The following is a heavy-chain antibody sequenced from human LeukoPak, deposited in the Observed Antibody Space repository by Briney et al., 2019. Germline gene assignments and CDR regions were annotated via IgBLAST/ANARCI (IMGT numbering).Heavy chain of an antibody. CDR1: GGSISSYY. D-gene: IGHD3-16*01. Sequence: PSETLSLTCTVSGGSISSYYWSWIRQPPGKGLEWIGYIYYSGSTNYNPPLKSRVTISVDTSKNQFSLKLSSVTAADTAVYYCAREGTLGGFDYWGQGTLVTVSS. CDR2: IYYSGST. J-gene: IGHJ4*02. CDR3: AREGTLGGFDY. V-gene: IGHV4-59*01.